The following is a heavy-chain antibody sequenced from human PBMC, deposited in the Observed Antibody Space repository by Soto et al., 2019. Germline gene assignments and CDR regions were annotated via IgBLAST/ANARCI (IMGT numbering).Heavy chain of an antibody. CDR2: IKQDGSEK. CDR3: ARGLLRGGWYPIGY. Sequence: GGSLRLSCAASGFTFSSYWMSWVRQAPGKGLEWVANIKQDGSEKYYVDSVKGRFTISRDNAKNSLYLQMNSPRAEDTAVYYCARGLLRGGWYPIGYWGQGTLVTVSS. D-gene: IGHD6-19*01. V-gene: IGHV3-7*03. J-gene: IGHJ4*02. CDR1: GFTFSSYW.